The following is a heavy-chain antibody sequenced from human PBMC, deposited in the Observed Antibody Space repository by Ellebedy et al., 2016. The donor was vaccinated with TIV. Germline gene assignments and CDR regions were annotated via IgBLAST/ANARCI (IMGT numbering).Heavy chain of an antibody. V-gene: IGHV4-38-2*02. CDR3: ARWGEPQLL. J-gene: IGHJ4*02. CDR2: IYHSGRT. Sequence: SETLSLXXTVSGYSISSSSYWAWIRQPPGKGLEWIGSIYHSGRTDYNPSLKSRVSISVDTSKTQFSLKLSSVTAADTAVYYCARWGEPQLLWGQGTLVTVSS. D-gene: IGHD6-19*01. CDR1: GYSISSSSY.